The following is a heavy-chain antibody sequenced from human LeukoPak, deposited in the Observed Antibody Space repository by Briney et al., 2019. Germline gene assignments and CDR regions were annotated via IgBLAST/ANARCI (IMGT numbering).Heavy chain of an antibody. V-gene: IGHV4-59*01. CDR3: AGGGSVSWRKWFDP. J-gene: IGHJ5*02. CDR1: GGSISSYY. CDR2: IYYSGST. Sequence: SETLSLTCTVSGGSISSYYWSWIRQPPGKGLEWIGYIYYSGSTNHNPSLNSRVTISVDTSKNQFSLKLSSVTAADTAVYYCAGGGSVSWRKWFDPWGQGTLVTVSS. D-gene: IGHD2-2*01.